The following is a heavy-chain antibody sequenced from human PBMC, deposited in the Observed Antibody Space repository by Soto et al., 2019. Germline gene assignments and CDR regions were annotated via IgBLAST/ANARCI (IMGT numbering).Heavy chain of an antibody. CDR2: ISYDGSNK. D-gene: IGHD2-15*01. Sequence: QVQLVESGGGVVQPGRSLRLSCAASGFTFSSYAMHWVRQAPGKGLEWVAVISYDGSNKYYADSVKGRFTISRDNSKNTLYLQMNSLRAEDTVVYYCASSGGSCYSYTPNCFDYWGQGTLVTVSS. CDR1: GFTFSSYA. CDR3: ASSGGSCYSYTPNCFDY. V-gene: IGHV3-30-3*01. J-gene: IGHJ4*02.